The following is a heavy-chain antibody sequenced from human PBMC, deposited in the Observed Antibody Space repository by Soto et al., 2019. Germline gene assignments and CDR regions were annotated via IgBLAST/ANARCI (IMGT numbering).Heavy chain of an antibody. Sequence: ASVKVSCKASGYTFTGYYMHWVRQAPGQGLEWMGWINPNSGGTNYAQKFQGWVTMTRDTSISTAYMELSRLRSDDTAVYYCARGFLPFGVVITNYGMDVWGQGTTVTVSS. J-gene: IGHJ6*02. V-gene: IGHV1-2*04. CDR3: ARGFLPFGVVITNYGMDV. D-gene: IGHD3-3*01. CDR1: GYTFTGYY. CDR2: INPNSGGT.